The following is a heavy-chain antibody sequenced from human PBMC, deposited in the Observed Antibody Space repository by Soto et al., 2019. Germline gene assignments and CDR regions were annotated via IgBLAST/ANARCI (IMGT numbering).Heavy chain of an antibody. CDR2: VNPNSRGT. CDR3: ARVTLKAGNWFDP. J-gene: IGHJ5*02. CDR1: GYTFTDYF. V-gene: IGHV1-2*02. Sequence: ASVKVSCKASGYTFTDYFIHWVRQAPGQGFEWMGWVNPNSRGTNYAQKFQGRVTMTRDTSNSTAYMELRGLTSDDTAVYYCARVTLKAGNWFDPWGQGTLVTVSS.